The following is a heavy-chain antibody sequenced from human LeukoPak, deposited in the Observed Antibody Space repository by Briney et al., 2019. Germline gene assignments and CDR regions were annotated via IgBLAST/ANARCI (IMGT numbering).Heavy chain of an antibody. D-gene: IGHD1-26*01. J-gene: IGHJ4*02. V-gene: IGHV3-7*01. CDR3: AKGAVHSGSLYYFDY. Sequence: GGSLRLSCAASGFTFSSSWMSWVRQAPGKGLEWVANIKQDGSEKYYVDSGKGRFTISRDNAKNSLYLQMNSLRAEDTAVYYCAKGAVHSGSLYYFDYWGQGTLVTVSS. CDR2: IKQDGSEK. CDR1: GFTFSSSW.